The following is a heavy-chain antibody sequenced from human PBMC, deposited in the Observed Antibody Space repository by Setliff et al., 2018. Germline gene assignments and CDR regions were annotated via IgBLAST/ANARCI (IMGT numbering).Heavy chain of an antibody. Sequence: ASVKVSCKASGYTFSHSGITWVRQAPGQGLEWMGWISAYTGNTNYATKLQGRVTMTTDASTSTAYMELRGLTSDDTAVYYCSRLVRYCSKTTCQTASGAELWGQGTLVTVSS. D-gene: IGHD2-8*01. J-gene: IGHJ4*02. V-gene: IGHV1-18*01. CDR2: ISAYTGNT. CDR1: GYTFSHSG. CDR3: SRLVRYCSKTTCQTASGAEL.